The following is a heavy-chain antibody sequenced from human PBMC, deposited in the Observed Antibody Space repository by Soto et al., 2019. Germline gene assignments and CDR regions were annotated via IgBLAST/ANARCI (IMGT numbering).Heavy chain of an antibody. Sequence: SQALSVTCTVSGGSVSSTHYYWGWIRQPPGKTLERIGSMSYTVSTYYNPSLKSRVTISADTSKTQFSLNLSSASAADSAVFFCATRVAVSGHPFDDAGQGTLVTVAS. CDR3: ATRVAVSGHPFDD. CDR2: MSYTVST. J-gene: IGHJ4*02. CDR1: GGSVSSTHYY. V-gene: IGHV4-39*01. D-gene: IGHD6-19*01.